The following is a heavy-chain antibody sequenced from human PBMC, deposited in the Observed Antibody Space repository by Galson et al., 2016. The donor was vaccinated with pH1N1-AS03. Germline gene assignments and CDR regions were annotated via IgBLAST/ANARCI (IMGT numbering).Heavy chain of an antibody. J-gene: IGHJ6*02. D-gene: IGHD6-19*01. CDR3: ARQGQWLVEHYYYGMDV. V-gene: IGHV4-59*08. Sequence: ETLSLTCSVSGVSINSHLWTWLRQTPGKELEWIGNLDHTGNTEYSPYLKTRVSISVDTSKNQLSLRLKSVTAADTAVYYCARQGQWLVEHYYYGMDVWGHGTTVTVSS. CDR1: GVSINSHL. CDR2: LDHTGNT.